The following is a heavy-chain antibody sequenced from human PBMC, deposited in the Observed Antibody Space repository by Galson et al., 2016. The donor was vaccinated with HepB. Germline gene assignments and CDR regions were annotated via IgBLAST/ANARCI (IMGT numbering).Heavy chain of an antibody. D-gene: IGHD3-22*01. Sequence: SVKVSCKASGYTFASYGISWVRQAPGQGLEWMGWINPYLSYTNYAQKVQGRVTMTTDTSTSTACMELRSLRPDDTAVYYCARNSSGWYGNFDSWGQGTLVTVSS. CDR3: ARNSSGWYGNFDS. CDR2: INPYLSYT. J-gene: IGHJ4*02. V-gene: IGHV1-18*01. CDR1: GYTFASYG.